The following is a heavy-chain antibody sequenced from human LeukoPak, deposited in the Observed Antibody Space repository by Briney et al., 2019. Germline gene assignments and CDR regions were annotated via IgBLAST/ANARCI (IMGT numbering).Heavy chain of an antibody. Sequence: GGSLRLSCAASGFTFRTYWMSWVRQAPGKGLEWVGRIKSKSDGGTTDYDAPVKGRFTISRDDSKNTVYLQMNSLKTEDTAMFYCTTYTMGAFDSWGQGTLVTVSS. V-gene: IGHV3-15*01. CDR2: IKSKSDGGTT. J-gene: IGHJ4*02. D-gene: IGHD3-10*01. CDR3: TTYTMGAFDS. CDR1: GFTFRTYW.